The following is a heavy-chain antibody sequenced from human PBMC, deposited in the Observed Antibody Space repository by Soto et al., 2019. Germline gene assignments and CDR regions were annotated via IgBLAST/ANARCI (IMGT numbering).Heavy chain of an antibody. CDR3: ARDNNYDFCSRYYIYCHYYCMDV. J-gene: IGHJ6*04. V-gene: IGHV1-18*01. CDR2: ISAYNGNT. CDR1: GYTFPSYG. Sequence: ASVKVSCKASGYTFPSYGISWVRQAPGQGLEWMGWISAYNGNTNYAQKLQGRVTMTTDTSTSTAYMELRSLRSDDTAVYYCARDNNYDFCSRYYIYCHYYCMDVWGKGTTVTVSS. D-gene: IGHD3-3*01.